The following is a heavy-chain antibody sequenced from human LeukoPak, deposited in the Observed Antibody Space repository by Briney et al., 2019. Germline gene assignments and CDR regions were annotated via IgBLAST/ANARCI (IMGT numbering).Heavy chain of an antibody. Sequence: PGGSLRLSCAASGFTFSSYSMNWVRQAPGKGLEWVSSISSSSSYIYYADSVRGRFTISRDNAKNSLYLQMNSLRAEDTAVYYCARDGGYSSGWSDYWGQGTLVTVSS. CDR3: ARDGGYSSGWSDY. CDR1: GFTFSSYS. CDR2: ISSSSSYI. D-gene: IGHD6-19*01. V-gene: IGHV3-21*01. J-gene: IGHJ4*02.